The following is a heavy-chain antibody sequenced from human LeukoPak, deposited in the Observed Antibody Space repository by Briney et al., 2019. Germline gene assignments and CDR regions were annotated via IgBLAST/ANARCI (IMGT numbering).Heavy chain of an antibody. CDR2: INPSGGST. J-gene: IGHJ4*02. V-gene: IGHV1-46*01. CDR3: ARLRRTAYFDY. CDR1: GCTFTSYY. Sequence: ASVKVSCKASGCTFTSYYMHWVRQAPGQGLEWMGIINPSGGSTSYAQKFQGRVTMTRDTSTSTVYMELSSLRSEDTAVYHCARLRRTAYFDYWGQGTLVTVSS.